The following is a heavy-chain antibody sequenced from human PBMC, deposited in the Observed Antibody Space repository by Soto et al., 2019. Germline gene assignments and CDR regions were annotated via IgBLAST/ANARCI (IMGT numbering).Heavy chain of an antibody. CDR3: AALCFGELCYYYYCMDV. D-gene: IGHD3-10*01. V-gene: IGHV3-30*03. Sequence: GGSLRLSCAASGFTFSSYGMHWVRQAPGKGLEWVAVISYDGSNKYYADSVKGRFTISRDNSKNTLYLQMNSLRAEDTAVYYCAALCFGELCYYYYCMDVWGKGSTVTVSS. CDR2: ISYDGSNK. CDR1: GFTFSSYG. J-gene: IGHJ6*04.